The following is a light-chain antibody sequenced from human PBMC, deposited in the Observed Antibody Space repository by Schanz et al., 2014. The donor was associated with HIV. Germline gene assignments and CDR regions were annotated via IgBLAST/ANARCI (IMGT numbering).Light chain of an antibody. V-gene: IGKV3-11*01. CDR1: QSIGTY. J-gene: IGKJ2*01. CDR3: QQYGSSPGT. Sequence: EVVLTQSPASLSLSPGERATLSCRASQSIGTYLAWYQQKPGQAPRLLIYDASDRATGIPARFSGSGSGTDFTLSISSLEPEDFAVYYCQQYGSSPGTFGQGTKLEIK. CDR2: DAS.